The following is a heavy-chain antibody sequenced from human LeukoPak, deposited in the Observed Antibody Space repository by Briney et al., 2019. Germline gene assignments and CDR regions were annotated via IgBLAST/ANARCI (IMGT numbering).Heavy chain of an antibody. Sequence: PGGSLRLSCAASEFTFSSYEMNSVRQPPGKGLEWVSYISSSGSTIYYAESVKGRFTISRDNAKNSLYLQMNSLRAEDTAVYYCARDFGRWFFDYCGQGNLVTVSS. D-gene: IGHD4-23*01. J-gene: IGHJ4*02. CDR2: ISSSGSTI. CDR1: EFTFSSYE. V-gene: IGHV3-48*03. CDR3: ARDFGRWFFDY.